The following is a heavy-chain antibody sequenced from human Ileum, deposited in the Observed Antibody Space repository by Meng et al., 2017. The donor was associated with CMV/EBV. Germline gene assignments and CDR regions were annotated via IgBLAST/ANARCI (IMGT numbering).Heavy chain of an antibody. V-gene: IGHV3-7*01. CDR3: ARDRQLFV. CDR1: GFTFSSYE. J-gene: IGHJ6*02. CDR2: IKQDGSEK. Sequence: GESPKISCAASGFTFSSYEMSWVRQAPGKGLEWVANIKQDGSEKYYVDSVKGRFTISRDNAKNSLYLQMNSLRAEDTAVYYCARDRQLFVWGQGTTVTVSS. D-gene: IGHD6-13*01.